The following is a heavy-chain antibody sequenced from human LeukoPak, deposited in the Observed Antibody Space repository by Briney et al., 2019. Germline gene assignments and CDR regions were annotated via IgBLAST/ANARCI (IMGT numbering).Heavy chain of an antibody. CDR1: GYTFTSYG. CDR3: ARDGYSYGLIVPDY. J-gene: IGHJ4*02. V-gene: IGHV1-18*01. CDR2: ISAYNGNT. Sequence: ASVKVSCTASGYTFTSYGISWVRQAPGQGLEWMGWISAYNGNTNYAPKLQGRVTMTTDTSTSTAYMELRSLRSDDTAVYYCARDGYSYGLIVPDYWGQGTLVTVSS. D-gene: IGHD5-18*01.